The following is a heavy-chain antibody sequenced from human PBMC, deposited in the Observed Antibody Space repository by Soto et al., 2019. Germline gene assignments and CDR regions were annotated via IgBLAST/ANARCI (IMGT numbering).Heavy chain of an antibody. D-gene: IGHD3-10*01. CDR3: VRQGFGALHGLVDV. CDR1: GGSISSHN. CDR2: IRDSGDT. V-gene: IGHV4-59*08. J-gene: IGHJ6*02. Sequence: QVQLQESGPGLVKPSETLSLICSDSGGSISSHNWGWIRLPPGQGLEWIGYIRDSGDTSYNPSLHSRVTMSLDTSKKEFSLKLASVTAADTAVYYCVRQGFGALHGLVDVWVQGTTVTVSS.